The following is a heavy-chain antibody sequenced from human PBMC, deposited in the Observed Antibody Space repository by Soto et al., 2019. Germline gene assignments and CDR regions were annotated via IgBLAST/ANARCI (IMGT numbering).Heavy chain of an antibody. D-gene: IGHD1-1*01. Sequence: EVQLVESGGGLVQPGESRRLSCAASGFSFTTYWMSWVRQAPGKGLEWVATINKDGSDKYYVDSVKGRFTIARDSAKNSLYLQMNSLRVEDTAVYYCARGVTTVDYWGQGTLVTFSS. V-gene: IGHV3-7*01. CDR3: ARGVTTVDY. CDR2: INKDGSDK. CDR1: GFSFTTYW. J-gene: IGHJ4*02.